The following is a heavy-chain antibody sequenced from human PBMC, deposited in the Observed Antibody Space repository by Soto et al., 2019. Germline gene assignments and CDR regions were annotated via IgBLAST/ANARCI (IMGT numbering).Heavy chain of an antibody. D-gene: IGHD3-3*01. CDR3: TSGSPPSGSDAFDI. J-gene: IGHJ3*02. CDR1: GFTFGDYA. CDR2: IRSKAYGGTT. V-gene: IGHV3-49*03. Sequence: GGSLRLSCTASGFTFGDYAMSWFRQAPGKGLEWVGFIRSKAYGGTTEYAASVKGRFTISRDDSKSIAYLQMNSLKTEDTAVYYCTSGSPPSGSDAFDIWGQGTMVTVSS.